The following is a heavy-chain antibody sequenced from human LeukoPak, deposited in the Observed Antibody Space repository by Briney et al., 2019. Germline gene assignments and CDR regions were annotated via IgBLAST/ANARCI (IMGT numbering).Heavy chain of an antibody. D-gene: IGHD1-26*01. CDR1: GYTXTSYG. CDR2: ISAYNGNT. Sequence: SXXVSXXXSGYTXTSYGMXWVRQAPGXGXXWMGWISAYNGNTNYAQKLQGRVTMTTDTSTSTAYMELRSLRSDDTAVYYCARHSGSRYYFDYWGQGTLVTVSS. J-gene: IGHJ4*02. CDR3: ARHSGSRYYFDY. V-gene: IGHV1-18*01.